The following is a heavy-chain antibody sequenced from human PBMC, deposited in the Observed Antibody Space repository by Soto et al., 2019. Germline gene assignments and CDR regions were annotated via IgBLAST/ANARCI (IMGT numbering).Heavy chain of an antibody. CDR3: ARVGVGATGIIYYFDY. CDR2: ISYDGSNK. J-gene: IGHJ4*02. Sequence: GGSLRLSCAASGFTFSSYAMHWVRQAPGKGLEWVAVISYDGSNKYYADSVKGRFTISRDNSKNTLYLQMNSLRAEDTVVYYCARVGVGATGIIYYFDYWGQGTLVTVSS. V-gene: IGHV3-30-3*01. CDR1: GFTFSSYA. D-gene: IGHD1-26*01.